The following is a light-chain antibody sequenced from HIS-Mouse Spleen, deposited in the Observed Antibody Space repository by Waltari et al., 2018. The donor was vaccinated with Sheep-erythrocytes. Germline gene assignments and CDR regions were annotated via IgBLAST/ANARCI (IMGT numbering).Light chain of an antibody. J-gene: IGLJ3*02. Sequence: QSALTQPASVSGSPGQSITISCTGTSSDVGSYNLFSWYQQHPGKAPKLMIYEGSKRPSGVSNRFSGSKSGNTASLTISGLQAEDEADYYCCSYAGSSTWVFGGGTKLIVL. CDR1: SSDVGSYNL. CDR3: CSYAGSSTWV. V-gene: IGLV2-23*01. CDR2: EGS.